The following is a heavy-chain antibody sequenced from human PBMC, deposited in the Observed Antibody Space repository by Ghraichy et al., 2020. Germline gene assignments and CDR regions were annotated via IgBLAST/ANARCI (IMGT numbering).Heavy chain of an antibody. Sequence: GGSLRLSCAASGFTFSDYYMSWIRQAPGKGLEWVSYISSSGSTIYYADSVKGRFTISRDNAKNSLYLQMNSLRAEDTAVYYCARDLPSIAVAGTNFDYWGREPWSPSPQ. V-gene: IGHV3-11*01. CDR3: ARDLPSIAVAGTNFDY. CDR2: ISSSGSTI. D-gene: IGHD6-19*01. J-gene: IGHJ4*02. CDR1: GFTFSDYY.